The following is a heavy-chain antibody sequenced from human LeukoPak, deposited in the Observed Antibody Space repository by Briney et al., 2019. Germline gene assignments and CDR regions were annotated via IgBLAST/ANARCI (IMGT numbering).Heavy chain of an antibody. Sequence: GGSLRLSCAASGFTVSSNYMSWVRQAPGKGLEWVSVIYSGGSTHYADSVKGRFTISRDNSKNTLYLQMNSLRDEDTAVYYCARISGSSYYFDFWGQGTLVTVSS. D-gene: IGHD1-26*01. CDR1: GFTVSSNY. CDR2: IYSGGST. CDR3: ARISGSSYYFDF. V-gene: IGHV3-53*01. J-gene: IGHJ4*02.